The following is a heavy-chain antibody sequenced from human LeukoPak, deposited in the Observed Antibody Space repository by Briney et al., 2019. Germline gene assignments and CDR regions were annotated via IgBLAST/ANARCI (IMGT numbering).Heavy chain of an antibody. CDR3: ARRVVVPAAPYYFDY. CDR2: ISYDGSNE. V-gene: IGHV3-30*03. CDR1: GFTFSSYG. D-gene: IGHD2-2*01. Sequence: GRSLRLSCVASGFTFSSYGMHWVRQAPGKGLEWVAFISYDGSNENIADSVKGRFIISRDNSKNTLYLQMNSLRAEDTAVYYCARRVVVPAAPYYFDYWGQGTLVTVSS. J-gene: IGHJ4*02.